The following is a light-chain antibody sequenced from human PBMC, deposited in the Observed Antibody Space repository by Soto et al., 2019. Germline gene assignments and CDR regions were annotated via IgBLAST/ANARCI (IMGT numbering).Light chain of an antibody. J-gene: IGLJ3*02. CDR3: AAWDDGLNGWV. CDR1: SSNIGINT. V-gene: IGLV1-44*01. CDR2: GTN. Sequence: QSVLTQPPSASGTPGQRGTISCSGSSSNIGINTVNWYQQLPGTAPKLLIYGTNQRPSGVPDRFSGSKSGTSGSLAISGLQSEDEADYYCAAWDDGLNGWVFGGGTKVTVL.